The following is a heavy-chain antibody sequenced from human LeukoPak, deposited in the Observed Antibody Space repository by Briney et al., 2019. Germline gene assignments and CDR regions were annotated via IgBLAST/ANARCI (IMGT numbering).Heavy chain of an antibody. Sequence: GGSLRLSCAASGFTLSSYWMTWVRQAPGKGLXXVAKIKPDGSKEYYVDSVRGRFTISRDNAKNSLYLQMNSLRAEDTAVYYCARGAMRGGDLDYWGQGTLVTVSS. V-gene: IGHV3-7*03. D-gene: IGHD2-2*01. CDR3: ARGAMRGGDLDY. CDR2: IKPDGSKE. J-gene: IGHJ4*02. CDR1: GFTLSSYW.